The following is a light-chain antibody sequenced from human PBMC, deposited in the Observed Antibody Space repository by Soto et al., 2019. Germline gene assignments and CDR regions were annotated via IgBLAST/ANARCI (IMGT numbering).Light chain of an antibody. CDR3: DTCDRSILV. J-gene: IGLJ2*01. V-gene: IGLV4-60*02. Sequence: QLVLTQSSSASASLGSSVKLTCTLSSGHTSYIIAWHQQQPGKAPRYLMQIDISGSYNKGSGVPDRFSDSSSGADRDITVSNLQFEDDDYCYCDTCDRSILVFGGGTKLTVL. CDR1: SGHTSYI. CDR2: IDISGSY.